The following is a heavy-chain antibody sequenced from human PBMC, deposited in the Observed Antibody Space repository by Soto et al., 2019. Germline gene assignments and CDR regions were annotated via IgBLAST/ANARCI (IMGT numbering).Heavy chain of an antibody. CDR2: IYHSGST. Sequence: SETLSLTCAVSGGSISSGGYSWSWIRQPPGKGLEWIGYIYHSGSTYYNPSLKSRVTISVDRSKNQFSLKLSSVTAADTAVYYCARTLRYYYDSSGRNYYYGMDVWGQGTTVTVSS. CDR3: ARTLRYYYDSSGRNYYYGMDV. D-gene: IGHD3-22*01. V-gene: IGHV4-30-2*01. CDR1: GGSISSGGYS. J-gene: IGHJ6*02.